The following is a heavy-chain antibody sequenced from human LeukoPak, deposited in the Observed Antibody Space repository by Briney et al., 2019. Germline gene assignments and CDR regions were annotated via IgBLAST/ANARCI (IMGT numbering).Heavy chain of an antibody. CDR3: ARDKYDILTGYYYYYYYGMDV. Sequence: NPSQTLSLTCTVSGGSISSGSYYSSWIRQPAGKGLEWIGRIYTSGSTNYKPSLKSRVTISVDTSKNQFSLKLSSVTAADTAVYYCARDKYDILTGYYYYYYYGMDVWGQGTTVTVSS. V-gene: IGHV4-61*02. D-gene: IGHD3-9*01. CDR2: IYTSGST. J-gene: IGHJ6*02. CDR1: GGSISSGSYY.